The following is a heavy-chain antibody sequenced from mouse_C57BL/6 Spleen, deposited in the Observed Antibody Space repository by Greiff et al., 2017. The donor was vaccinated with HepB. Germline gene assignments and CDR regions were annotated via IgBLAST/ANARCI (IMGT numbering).Heavy chain of an antibody. CDR2: IWWDDDK. CDR3: GRIATHYYGSSPIGY. V-gene: IGHV8-8*01. Sequence: QVQLKESGPGILQPSQTLSLTCSSSGFSLSTFGMGVGWIRQPSGKGLEWLAHIWWDDDKYYNPALKSRLTISKDTSKNHVFLKIANVDTADTATYYCGRIATHYYGSSPIGYWGQGTTLTVSS. J-gene: IGHJ2*01. CDR1: GFSLSTFGMG. D-gene: IGHD1-1*01.